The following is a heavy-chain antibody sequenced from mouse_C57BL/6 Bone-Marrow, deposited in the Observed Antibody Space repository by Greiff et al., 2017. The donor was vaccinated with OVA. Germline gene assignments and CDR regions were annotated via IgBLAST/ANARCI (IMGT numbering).Heavy chain of an antibody. Sequence: QVQLKQPGTELVKPGASVKLSCKASGYTFTSYWMHWVKQRPGQGLEWIGNINPSNGGTNYNEKFKSKATLTVDKSSSTAYMQLSSLTSEDSAVYYCARSGSNYDYAMDYWGQGTSVTVSS. D-gene: IGHD2-5*01. J-gene: IGHJ4*01. CDR2: INPSNGGT. CDR1: GYTFTSYW. V-gene: IGHV1-53*01. CDR3: ARSGSNYDYAMDY.